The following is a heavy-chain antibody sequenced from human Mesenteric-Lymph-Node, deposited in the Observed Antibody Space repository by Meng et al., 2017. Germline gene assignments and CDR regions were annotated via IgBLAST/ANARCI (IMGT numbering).Heavy chain of an antibody. CDR1: GFTFSSYG. CDR2: IRSKAYGGTT. D-gene: IGHD3-22*01. Sequence: GESLKISCAASGFTFSSYGMHWVRQAPGKGLEWVGFIRSKAYGGTTEYAASVKGRFTISRDDSKSIAYLQMNSLKTEDTAVYYCTRVPQGYYYDSSGYYVDYWGQGTLVTVSS. J-gene: IGHJ4*02. V-gene: IGHV3-49*04. CDR3: TRVPQGYYYDSSGYYVDY.